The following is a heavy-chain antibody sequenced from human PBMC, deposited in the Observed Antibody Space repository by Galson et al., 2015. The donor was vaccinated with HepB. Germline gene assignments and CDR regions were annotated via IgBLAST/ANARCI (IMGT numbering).Heavy chain of an antibody. CDR3: ARARYCSGGSCYSDPYTYGMDV. Sequence: SVKVSCKASGGTFSSYAISWVRQAPGQGLEWMGRIIPILGIANYAQKFQGRVTITADKSTSTAYMELSSLRSEDTAVYYCARARYCSGGSCYSDPYTYGMDVWGQGTTVTVSS. J-gene: IGHJ6*02. CDR2: IIPILGIA. CDR1: GGTFSSYA. D-gene: IGHD2-15*01. V-gene: IGHV1-69*04.